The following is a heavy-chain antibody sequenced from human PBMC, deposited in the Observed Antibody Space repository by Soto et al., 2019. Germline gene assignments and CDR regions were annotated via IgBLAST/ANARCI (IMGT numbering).Heavy chain of an antibody. V-gene: IGHV1-69*13. J-gene: IGHJ4*02. D-gene: IGHD3-22*01. CDR3: ARVSPIGGYYPYYFDY. CDR1: GGTFSSYA. Sequence: SVKVSCKASGGTFSSYAISGVRQAPGQGLEWMGGIIPIFGTANYAQKFQGRVTITADESTSTAYMELSSLRSEDTAVYYCARVSPIGGYYPYYFDYWGQGTLVTVYS. CDR2: IIPIFGTA.